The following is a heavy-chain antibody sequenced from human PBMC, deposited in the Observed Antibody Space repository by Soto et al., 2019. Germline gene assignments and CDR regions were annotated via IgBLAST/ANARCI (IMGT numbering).Heavy chain of an antibody. J-gene: IGHJ4*02. Sequence: QVQLQESGPGLVKPSQTLSLTCTVSGGSISSGDYYWSWIRQPPGKGLEWIGYIYYSGSTYYNPSLKSPVSISVDTSKNHLSLKLTSVSAADTAVYYCASGKMVIINFDSWGQGILVTVSS. CDR3: ASGKMVIINFDS. V-gene: IGHV4-30-4*01. D-gene: IGHD2-8*01. CDR1: GGSISSGDYY. CDR2: IYYSGST.